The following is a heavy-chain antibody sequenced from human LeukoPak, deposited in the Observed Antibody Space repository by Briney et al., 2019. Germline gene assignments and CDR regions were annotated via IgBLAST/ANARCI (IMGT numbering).Heavy chain of an antibody. Sequence: GGSLRLSCAASGFLFSSYAMRWVRQAPGKGLEWVSTISGSGGSTYYADSVKGRFTISRDNSKNTVYLQMNSLRAEDTAVYYCAKDRPCINDVCHGAFDYWGQGTLVTVSS. CDR2: ISGSGGST. J-gene: IGHJ4*02. D-gene: IGHD2-8*01. V-gene: IGHV3-23*01. CDR1: GFLFSSYA. CDR3: AKDRPCINDVCHGAFDY.